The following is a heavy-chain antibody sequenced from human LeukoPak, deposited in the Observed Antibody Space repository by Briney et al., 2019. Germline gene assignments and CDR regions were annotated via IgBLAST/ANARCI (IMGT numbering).Heavy chain of an antibody. CDR3: AKDLSRAVAADWFDP. Sequence: GGSLRPSCAASGFTFSNYDMSWVRQAPGKGLEWVSSISDSGGSTYYADSVEGRFTISRDNSKNTLYLQMTNLRAADTAVYYCAKDLSRAVAADWFDPWDQGSLVTVSS. V-gene: IGHV3-23*01. D-gene: IGHD6-19*01. CDR2: ISDSGGST. J-gene: IGHJ5*02. CDR1: GFTFSNYD.